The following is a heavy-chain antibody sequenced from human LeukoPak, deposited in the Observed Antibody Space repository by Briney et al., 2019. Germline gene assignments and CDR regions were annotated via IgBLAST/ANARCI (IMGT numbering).Heavy chain of an antibody. D-gene: IGHD2-2*01. V-gene: IGHV1-2*02. CDR2: INPKSGGT. Sequence: ASVKVSCKASGYTFTDYYMHWVRQAPGQGLEWMGWINPKSGGTDYAQKLQGRVTMTRDTSINTAYMELSGLRSDDTAVYYCTSDIAVVPTATQGLYWGQGTLVAVSS. CDR3: TSDIAVVPTATQGLY. J-gene: IGHJ4*02. CDR1: GYTFTDYY.